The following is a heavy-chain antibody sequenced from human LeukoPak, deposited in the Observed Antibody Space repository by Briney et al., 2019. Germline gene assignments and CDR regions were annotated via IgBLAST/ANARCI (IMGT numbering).Heavy chain of an antibody. V-gene: IGHV1-69*13. CDR3: ASGRCSSTSCPLGY. CDR2: IIPIFGTA. D-gene: IGHD2-2*01. J-gene: IGHJ4*02. CDR1: GGIFSSYA. Sequence: SVKVSCKASGGIFSSYAISWVRQAPGQGLEWMGGIIPIFGTANYAQKFQGRVTITADESTSTAYMELSSLRSEDTAVYYCASGRCSSTSCPLGYWGQGTLVTVSS.